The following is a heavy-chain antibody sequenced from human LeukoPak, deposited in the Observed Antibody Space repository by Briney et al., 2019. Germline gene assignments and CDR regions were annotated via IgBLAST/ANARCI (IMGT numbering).Heavy chain of an antibody. D-gene: IGHD4-23*01. V-gene: IGHV3-30-3*01. CDR1: GFTFSTYA. J-gene: IGHJ4*02. CDR3: ARVGTVVHLDY. CDR2: ISYDGSNK. Sequence: GGSLRLSCAASGFTFSTYAMHWVRQAPGKGPEWVAVISYDGSNKYYADSVKGRFTISRDNSKNTLYLQMNSLRAEDTAVYYCARVGTVVHLDYWGQGTLVTVSS.